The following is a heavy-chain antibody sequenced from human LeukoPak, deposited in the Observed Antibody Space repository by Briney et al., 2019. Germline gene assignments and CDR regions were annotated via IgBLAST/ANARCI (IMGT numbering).Heavy chain of an antibody. CDR1: GGSISSSNW. D-gene: IGHD2-2*02. J-gene: IGHJ5*02. V-gene: IGHV4-4*02. CDR2: IYHSGST. Sequence: SGTLSLICAVSGGSISSSNWWSWVRQPPGKGLEWIGEIYHSGSTYYNPSLKSRVTISVDTSKNQFSLKLSSVTAADTAVYYCARDIVGPAAIEVMKPNWFDPWGQGTLVTVSS. CDR3: ARDIVGPAAIEVMKPNWFDP.